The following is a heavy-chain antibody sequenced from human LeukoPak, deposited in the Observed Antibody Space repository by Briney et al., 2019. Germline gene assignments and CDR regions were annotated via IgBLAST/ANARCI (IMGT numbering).Heavy chain of an antibody. CDR1: GGSISSDY. Sequence: SETLSLTCTVSGGSISSDYRNWIRQPPGKGLEWIGYIYYSGAIKYNTSLKSRVTISVDTSKNRFSLNLRSVTAADTAVYYCARRRTWGTLEQWGQGILVTVSS. CDR3: ARRRTWGTLEQ. J-gene: IGHJ4*02. V-gene: IGHV4-59*08. CDR2: IYYSGAI. D-gene: IGHD7-27*01.